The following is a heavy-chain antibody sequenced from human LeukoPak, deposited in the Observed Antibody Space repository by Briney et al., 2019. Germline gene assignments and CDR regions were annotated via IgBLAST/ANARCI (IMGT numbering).Heavy chain of an antibody. Sequence: SETLSLTCAVYGGSFSGYYWTWIRQPPGKGLEWIGEINHSGSTNYNPSFKSRVTISVDTSKNQFSLKLSSVTAADTAVYYCARGQGTVTTHWGQGTLVTVSS. V-gene: IGHV4-34*01. CDR2: INHSGST. D-gene: IGHD4-17*01. CDR3: ARGQGTVTTH. CDR1: GGSFSGYY. J-gene: IGHJ4*02.